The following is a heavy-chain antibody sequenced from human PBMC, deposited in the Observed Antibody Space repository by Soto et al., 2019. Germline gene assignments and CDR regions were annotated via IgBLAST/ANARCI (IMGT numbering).Heavy chain of an antibody. V-gene: IGHV1-18*01. J-gene: IGHJ6*02. CDR1: GYTFTSYG. CDR3: ARDRVLPHRIAVAGTGYYYYYGMDV. Sequence: QVQLVQSGAEVKKPGASVKVSCKASGYTFTSYGISWVRQAPGQGLEWMGWISAYNGNTNYAQKLQGRVTMPTDTSTGTAYMELRSLRSDDTAVYYCARDRVLPHRIAVAGTGYYYYYGMDVWGQGTTVTVSS. D-gene: IGHD6-19*01. CDR2: ISAYNGNT.